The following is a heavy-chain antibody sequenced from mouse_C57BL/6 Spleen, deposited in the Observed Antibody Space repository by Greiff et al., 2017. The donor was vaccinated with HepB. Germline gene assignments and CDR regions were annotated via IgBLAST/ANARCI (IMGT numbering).Heavy chain of an antibody. D-gene: IGHD1-1*01. CDR1: GFSLTSYG. J-gene: IGHJ4*01. V-gene: IGHV2-2*01. Sequence: VQGVESGPGLVQPSQSLSITCTVSGFSLTSYGVHWVRQSPGKGLEWLGVIWSGGSTDYNAAFISRLSISKDNSKSQVFFKMNSLQADDTAIYYCARGDYYGSSYGAMDYWGQGTSVTVSS. CDR2: IWSGGST. CDR3: ARGDYYGSSYGAMDY.